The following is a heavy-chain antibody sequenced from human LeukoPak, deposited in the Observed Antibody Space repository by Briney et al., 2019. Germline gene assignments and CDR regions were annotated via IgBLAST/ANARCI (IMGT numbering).Heavy chain of an antibody. V-gene: IGHV4-31*03. D-gene: IGHD5-12*01. Sequence: SETLSLTCTVSGGSISSGGYYWSWIRQHPGKGLEWIGYIYYSGSTYYNPSLKSRVTISVDTSKNQFSLKLSSATAADTAVYYCARVGYSGYEGEYWGQGTLVTVSS. J-gene: IGHJ4*02. CDR3: ARVGYSGYEGEY. CDR1: GGSISSGGYY. CDR2: IYYSGST.